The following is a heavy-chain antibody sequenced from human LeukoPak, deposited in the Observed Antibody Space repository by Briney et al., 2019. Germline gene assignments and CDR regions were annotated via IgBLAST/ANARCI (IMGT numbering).Heavy chain of an antibody. CDR3: ARVRAAYYYDSSDKGYFDY. Sequence: ASVKVSCKASGYTFTSYGISWVRQAPGQGLEWMEWISAYNGNTNYAQKLQGRVTMTTDTSTSTAYMELRSLRSDDTAVYYCARVRAAYYYDSSDKGYFDYWGQGTLVTVSS. J-gene: IGHJ4*02. V-gene: IGHV1-18*01. CDR1: GYTFTSYG. CDR2: ISAYNGNT. D-gene: IGHD3-22*01.